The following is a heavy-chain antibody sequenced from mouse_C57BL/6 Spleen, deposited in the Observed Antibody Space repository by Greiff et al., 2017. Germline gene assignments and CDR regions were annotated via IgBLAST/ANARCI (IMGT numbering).Heavy chain of an antibody. V-gene: IGHV1-39*01. CDR1: GYSFTDYN. J-gene: IGHJ4*01. D-gene: IGHD3-2*02. Sequence: VQLKESGPELVKPGASVKISCKASGYSFTDYNMNWVKQSNGKSLEWIGVINPNYGTTSYNQKFKGKATLTVDQSSSTAYMQLNSLTSEDSAVYYCARSLDSSGGAYAMDYWGQGTSVTVSS. CDR3: ARSLDSSGGAYAMDY. CDR2: INPNYGTT.